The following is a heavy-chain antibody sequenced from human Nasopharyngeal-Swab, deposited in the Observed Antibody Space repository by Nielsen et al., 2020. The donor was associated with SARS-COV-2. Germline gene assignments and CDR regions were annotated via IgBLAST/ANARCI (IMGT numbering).Heavy chain of an antibody. CDR3: AREYCSGGSCYGNYGMDV. Sequence: SVKVSCKASGGTFSSCAISWVRQAPGQGLERMGRIIPILGIANYAQKFQGRVTITADKSTSTAYMELSSLRSEDTAVYYCAREYCSGGSCYGNYGMDVWGQGTTVTVSS. CDR2: IIPILGIA. J-gene: IGHJ6*02. CDR1: GGTFSSCA. D-gene: IGHD2-15*01. V-gene: IGHV1-69*04.